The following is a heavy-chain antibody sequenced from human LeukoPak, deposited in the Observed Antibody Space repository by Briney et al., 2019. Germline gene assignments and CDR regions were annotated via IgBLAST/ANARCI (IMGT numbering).Heavy chain of an antibody. CDR3: AREPPLYCGGDCYAFDI. CDR2: IKKDGSEK. D-gene: IGHD2-21*02. Sequence: GGSLRLSCAASGFTFSTYWMSWVRQAPGKGLEWVANIKKDGSEKYYVDSVKGRFTISRDNAKNSLYLQMNSLRAEDTAVYYCAREPPLYCGGDCYAFDIWGQGTMVTVSS. CDR1: GFTFSTYW. V-gene: IGHV3-7*01. J-gene: IGHJ3*02.